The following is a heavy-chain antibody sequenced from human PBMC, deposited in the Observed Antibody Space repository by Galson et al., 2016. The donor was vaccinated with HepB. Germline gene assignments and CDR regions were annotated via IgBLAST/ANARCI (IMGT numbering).Heavy chain of an antibody. CDR2: INPNSDGT. J-gene: IGHJ4*02. CDR1: GYTFTGYY. CDR3: ARAAEQLGVFFEY. Sequence: SVKVSCKASGYTFTGYYIHWVRQAPGQGLEWMGWINPNSDGTHFAQNFQGWVTMTRDTSINTAYMELSRLRSDDTAVYYRARAAEQLGVFFEYWGQGTLVTVSS. D-gene: IGHD6-6*01. V-gene: IGHV1-2*04.